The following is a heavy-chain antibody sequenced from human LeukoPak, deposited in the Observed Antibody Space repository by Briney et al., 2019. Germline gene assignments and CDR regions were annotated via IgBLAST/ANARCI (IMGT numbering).Heavy chain of an antibody. J-gene: IGHJ3*02. V-gene: IGHV4-34*01. CDR1: GGSFSGYY. Sequence: SETLSLTCAVYGGSFSGYYWSRIRQPPGKGLEWVGEINHSGSTNYNPPLKSRVTTPVDKSKNKFPLKLSSITGADTTVHYFAEKGGYDDSAFDIWGQGAMVTVCS. D-gene: IGHD5-12*01. CDR3: AEKGGYDDSAFDI. CDR2: INHSGST.